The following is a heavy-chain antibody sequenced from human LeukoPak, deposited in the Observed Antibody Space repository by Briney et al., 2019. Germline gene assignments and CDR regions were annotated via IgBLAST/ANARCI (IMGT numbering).Heavy chain of an antibody. J-gene: IGHJ4*02. CDR1: GDTFSDLY. V-gene: IGHV1-2*02. CDR3: ARGAFYGSGSFYTY. D-gene: IGHD3-10*01. CDR2: INPDRGGT. Sequence: GASVQVSCTASGDTFSDLYIHWLRMAPGQGLEWVGWINPDRGGTNYAQKFQGRVTMTRDMSSNTAYMELNRLRSDDTAVYFCARGAFYGSGSFYTYWGQGTLVTVSS.